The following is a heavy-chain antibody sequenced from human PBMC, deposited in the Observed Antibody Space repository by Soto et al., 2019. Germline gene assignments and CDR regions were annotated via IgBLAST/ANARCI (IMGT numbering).Heavy chain of an antibody. Sequence: GGSLRLSCAASGFTFSSYAMHWVRQAPGKGLEYVSAISSNGGSTYYANSVKGRFTISRDNSKNTLYLQMNSLRAEDTAVYYCARDGDGYRDRAGYYYGMDVWGQGTTVTVSS. D-gene: IGHD5-12*01. CDR2: ISSNGGST. CDR3: ARDGDGYRDRAGYYYGMDV. V-gene: IGHV3-64*01. CDR1: GFTFSSYA. J-gene: IGHJ6*02.